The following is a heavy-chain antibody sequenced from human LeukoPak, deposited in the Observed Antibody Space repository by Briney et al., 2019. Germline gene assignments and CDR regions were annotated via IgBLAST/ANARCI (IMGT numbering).Heavy chain of an antibody. D-gene: IGHD3-16*01. J-gene: IGHJ4*02. CDR1: GFDFDDNA. V-gene: IGHV3-9*03. CDR3: VKAIGMQVWSGHFDF. Sequence: GGSLRLSCAASGFDFDDNAMHWVRLSPGKGLEWVSGINWKGDHLAYAESVKGRFTISRDNAKNSLFLQMNSLKSGDMALYYCVKAIGMQVWSGHFDFWGQGTLVTVSS. CDR2: INWKGDHL.